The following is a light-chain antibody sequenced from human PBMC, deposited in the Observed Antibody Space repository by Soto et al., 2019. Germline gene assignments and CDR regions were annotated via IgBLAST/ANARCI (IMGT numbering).Light chain of an antibody. CDR2: EVT. V-gene: IGLV2-14*01. J-gene: IGLJ1*01. CDR1: SSDVGGYNF. Sequence: QSVLTQPASVSGSPGHSITISCTGTSSDVGGYNFVSWYQQKPGKAPKLLIYEVTHRPSGISDRFSGSKSGNMASLTISGLKHGDEASYYCCTYARKRLYVLGSGTKVTVL. CDR3: CTYARKRLYV.